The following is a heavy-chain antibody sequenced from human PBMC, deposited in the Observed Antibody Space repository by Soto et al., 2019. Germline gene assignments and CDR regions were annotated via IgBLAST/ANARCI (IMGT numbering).Heavy chain of an antibody. V-gene: IGHV1-69*13. D-gene: IGHD3-22*01. Sequence: ASVKVSCKASGGTFSSYAISWVRQAPGQGLEWMGGIIPIFGTANYAQKFQGRVTITADESTSTAYMELSSLRSEDTAVYYCAREQDYYDSSGYYYGAPFDYWGQGTLVTSPQ. CDR2: IIPIFGTA. J-gene: IGHJ4*02. CDR3: AREQDYYDSSGYYYGAPFDY. CDR1: GGTFSSYA.